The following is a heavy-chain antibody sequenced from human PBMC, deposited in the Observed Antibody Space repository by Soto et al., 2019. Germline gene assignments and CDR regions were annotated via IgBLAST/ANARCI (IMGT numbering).Heavy chain of an antibody. CDR1: GFTFSSYS. J-gene: IGHJ4*02. V-gene: IGHV3-21*01. D-gene: IGHD3-22*01. CDR2: ISSSSSYI. CDR3: ARASYYYDGRGSHGY. Sequence: EVQLVESGGGLVKPGGSLRLSCAASGFTFSSYSMNWVRQAPGKGLEWVSSISSSSSYIYYADSVKGRFTISRDNAKNSLYLQMNSLRAEHTAVYYCARASYYYDGRGSHGYWGQGTLVTVSS.